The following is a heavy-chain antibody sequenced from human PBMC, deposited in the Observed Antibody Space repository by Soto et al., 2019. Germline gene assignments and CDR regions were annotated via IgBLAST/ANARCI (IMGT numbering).Heavy chain of an antibody. J-gene: IGHJ4*02. CDR3: AGYDSSGYWEDY. V-gene: IGHV4-61*01. CDR2: IYYSGST. D-gene: IGHD3-22*01. Sequence: PSETLSLTSTVSGGSVSSGSYYWSWIRQPPGKGLEWIGYIYYSGSTNYNPSLKSRVTISVDTSKNQFSLKLSSVTTADTAVYYCAGYDSSGYWEDYWGQGTLVTVSS. CDR1: GGSVSSGSYY.